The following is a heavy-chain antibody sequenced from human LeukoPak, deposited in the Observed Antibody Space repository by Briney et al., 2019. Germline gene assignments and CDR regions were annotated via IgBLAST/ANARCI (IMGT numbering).Heavy chain of an antibody. D-gene: IGHD5-24*01. CDR2: IYYSGST. V-gene: IGHV4-59*01. Sequence: MSSETLSLTCIVSGASISSYYWSWIRQPPGKGLEWIGYIYYSGSTNYNPSLKSRVTISVDTSKNQFSLKLSSVTAADTAVYYCARTIQVKRWLQKIVPLVVFDYWGQGTLVTVSS. CDR3: ARTIQVKRWLQKIVPLVVFDY. J-gene: IGHJ4*02. CDR1: GASISSYY.